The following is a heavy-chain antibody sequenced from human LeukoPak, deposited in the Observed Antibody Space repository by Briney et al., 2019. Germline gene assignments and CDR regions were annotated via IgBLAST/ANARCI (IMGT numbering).Heavy chain of an antibody. D-gene: IGHD4-11*01. V-gene: IGHV3-74*01. CDR1: GFTFSSYW. Sequence: GGSLRLSCAASGFTFSSYWMRWVRRAPGKGLVWVSRIDSDGSSTSYADSVKGRLTISRDNAKNTLYLQMNSLRAEDTAVYYCASPGGNYALLGFGYWGQGTLVTVSS. CDR2: IDSDGSST. CDR3: ASPGGNYALLGFGY. J-gene: IGHJ4*02.